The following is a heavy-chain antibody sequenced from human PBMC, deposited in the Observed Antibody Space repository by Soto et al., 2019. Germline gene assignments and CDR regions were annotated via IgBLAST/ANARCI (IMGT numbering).Heavy chain of an antibody. CDR1: GGSISSGGYS. D-gene: IGHD4-17*01. Sequence: PSETLSLTCAVSGGSISSGGYSWSWIRQPPGKGLEWIGYIHHSGSTYYNPSLKSRVTISVDTSKNQFSLRLSSVTAADTAVYYCARAGYGDYYYGMDVWGQGTTVTVSS. J-gene: IGHJ6*02. V-gene: IGHV4-30-2*01. CDR3: ARAGYGDYYYGMDV. CDR2: IHHSGST.